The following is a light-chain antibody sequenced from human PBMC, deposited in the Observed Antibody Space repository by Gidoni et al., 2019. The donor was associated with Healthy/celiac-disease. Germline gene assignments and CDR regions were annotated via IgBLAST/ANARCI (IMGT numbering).Light chain of an antibody. CDR2: DVR. J-gene: IGLJ1*01. CDR3: CSYAGASYV. CDR1: SSDVGGYNN. Sequence: QSALTQPRSVSGSPGQSVTISCTGTSSDVGGYNNVSWYQQHPGKAPKLMIYDVRKRPSGVPDRFSGSKSGNTASLTISVLQAEDEADYYCCSYAGASYVFGTGTKVTVL. V-gene: IGLV2-11*01.